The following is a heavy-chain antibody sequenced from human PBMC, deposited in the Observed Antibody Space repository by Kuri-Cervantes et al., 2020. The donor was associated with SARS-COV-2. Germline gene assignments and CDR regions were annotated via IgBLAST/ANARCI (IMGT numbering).Heavy chain of an antibody. J-gene: IGHJ2*01. CDR1: GGSISSYY. CDR2: IYHSGTT. Sequence: SETLSLTCTVSGGSISSYYGSWIRQPPGKGLEYIGYIYHSGTTNYNPSLKSRVTISVDTSKNQFSLKLSSVTAADTAMYFCARGNGAVATSGYWYFDLWGRGTLVTVSS. V-gene: IGHV4-59*01. D-gene: IGHD6-19*01. CDR3: ARGNGAVATSGYWYFDL.